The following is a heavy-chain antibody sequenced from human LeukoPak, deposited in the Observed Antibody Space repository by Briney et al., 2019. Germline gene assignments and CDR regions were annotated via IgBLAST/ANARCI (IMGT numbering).Heavy chain of an antibody. Sequence: KPSETLSLTCTVSGGSMSSYYWSWIRQPAGKGLEWIGRIFTSGNTNYNPSLNSRVTLSVDTSKNQFSLKLSSVTAADTAVYYCGRPKNRSVYSVVLTFWGREPWSPSPQ. D-gene: IGHD3-22*01. CDR3: GRPKNRSVYSVVLTF. CDR2: IFTSGNT. CDR1: GGSMSSYY. J-gene: IGHJ4*02. V-gene: IGHV4-4*07.